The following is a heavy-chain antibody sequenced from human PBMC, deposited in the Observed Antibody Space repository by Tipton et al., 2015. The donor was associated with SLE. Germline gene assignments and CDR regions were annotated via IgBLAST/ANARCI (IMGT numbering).Heavy chain of an antibody. V-gene: IGHV3-30*04. J-gene: IGHJ4*02. CDR2: TSHDGSSK. CDR3: ARDQGY. CDR1: GFTFSTYA. Sequence: SLRLSCAASGFTFSTYAMYWVRQAPGKGLEWVAITSHDGSSKDYADSVKGRFTISRDNSKNTLFLQMNSLRTEDTAVYYCARDQGYWGQGALVTVSS.